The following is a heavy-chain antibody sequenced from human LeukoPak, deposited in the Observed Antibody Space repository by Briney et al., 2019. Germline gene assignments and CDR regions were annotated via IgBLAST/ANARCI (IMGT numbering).Heavy chain of an antibody. Sequence: SETLSLTCTVSGGSISSGSYYWSWIRQPAGKGLEWIGRIYTSGSTYYNPSLKSRVTISVDTSKNQFSLKLSSVTAADTAVYYCARGGGHYYDSSGYLPDWFDPWGQGTLVTVSS. D-gene: IGHD3-22*01. V-gene: IGHV4-61*02. J-gene: IGHJ5*02. CDR1: GGSISSGSYY. CDR3: ARGGGHYYDSSGYLPDWFDP. CDR2: IYTSGST.